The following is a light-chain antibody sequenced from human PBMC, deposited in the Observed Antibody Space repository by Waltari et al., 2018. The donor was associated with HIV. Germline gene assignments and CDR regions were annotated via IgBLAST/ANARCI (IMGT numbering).Light chain of an antibody. CDR3: SSYTSSTTLL. Sequence: QSALTQPASVSGSPGQSITLSCTGSSSDVGSYDFFSWYQQHPGKAPKLMIYEVNNRPSGVSNRFSGSKSGNTASLTISGLQAEDEAEYYCSSYTSSTTLLFGGGTKVTVL. J-gene: IGLJ2*01. V-gene: IGLV2-14*01. CDR1: SSDVGSYDF. CDR2: EVN.